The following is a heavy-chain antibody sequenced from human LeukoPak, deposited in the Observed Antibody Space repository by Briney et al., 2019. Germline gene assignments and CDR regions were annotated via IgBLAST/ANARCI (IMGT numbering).Heavy chain of an antibody. CDR3: ANKDY. Sequence: PGGSLRLPCAASGFTFDAYAMHWARQAPGKGLEWVSGISWNSGSKGYADSVKGRFTISRDNAKNSLYMQMNCLRAEDLALYYCANKDYWGQGTLVTVSS. V-gene: IGHV3-9*03. J-gene: IGHJ4*02. CDR2: ISWNSGSK. CDR1: GFTFDAYA.